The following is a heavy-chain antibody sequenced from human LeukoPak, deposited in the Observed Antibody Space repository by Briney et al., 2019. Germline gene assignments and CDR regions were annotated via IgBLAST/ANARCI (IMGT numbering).Heavy chain of an antibody. CDR2: ISPNSGDT. D-gene: IGHD3-10*01. Sequence: ASVKVSCKASGYTFTDYFIHWVRQAPGQGLEWMGWISPNSGDTNCAQKFQGRVTMTRDTSITTAYMEVNSLRSDDTAVYYCARDRATYGPEYDDWGQGTLVTVSS. CDR1: GYTFTDYF. J-gene: IGHJ4*02. CDR3: ARDRATYGPEYDD. V-gene: IGHV1-2*02.